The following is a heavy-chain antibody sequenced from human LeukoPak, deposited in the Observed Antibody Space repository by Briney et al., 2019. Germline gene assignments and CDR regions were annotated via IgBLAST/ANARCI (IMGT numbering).Heavy chain of an antibody. Sequence: PGGSLRLSCAASGFTFSSYSMNWVRQAPGKGLEWVAVISYDGSNKYYADSVKGRFTISRDNSKNTLYLQMNSLRAEDTAVYYCASTTTLTQQNWYIDLWGRGTLVTVSS. CDR3: ASTTTLTQQNWYIDL. D-gene: IGHD4-11*01. J-gene: IGHJ2*01. CDR2: ISYDGSNK. CDR1: GFTFSSYS. V-gene: IGHV3-30*03.